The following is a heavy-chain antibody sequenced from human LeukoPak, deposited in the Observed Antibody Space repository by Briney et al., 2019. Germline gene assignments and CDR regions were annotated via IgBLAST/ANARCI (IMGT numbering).Heavy chain of an antibody. Sequence: GGSLRLSCAASGFTFSSYSMNWVRQAPGEGLEWVSYISSSSSTIYYADSVKGRFTISRDNAKNSLYLQMNSLRAEDTAVYYCARESPHGDYVPSYYYYYMDVWGKGTTVTVSS. CDR2: ISSSSSTI. V-gene: IGHV3-48*01. J-gene: IGHJ6*03. CDR3: ARESPHGDYVPSYYYYYMDV. D-gene: IGHD4-17*01. CDR1: GFTFSSYS.